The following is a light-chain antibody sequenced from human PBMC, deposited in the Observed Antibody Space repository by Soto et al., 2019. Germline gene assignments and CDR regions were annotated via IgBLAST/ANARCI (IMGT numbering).Light chain of an antibody. Sequence: DIQMTQSPSTLYASVGDRVTITCRASQSISSWLAWYHQKPGKAPKLLIYKASILESGGPSRFSCSGSGTEFTLTISSLQPDDFATYSCQQYNSYFWTFGQGTKVESK. CDR2: KAS. CDR3: QQYNSYFWT. V-gene: IGKV1-5*03. J-gene: IGKJ1*01. CDR1: QSISSW.